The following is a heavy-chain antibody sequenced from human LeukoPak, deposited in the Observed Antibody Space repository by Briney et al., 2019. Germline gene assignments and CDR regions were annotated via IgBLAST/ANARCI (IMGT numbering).Heavy chain of an antibody. J-gene: IGHJ4*02. CDR1: GYTFTGYY. CDR2: INPNNGNT. CDR3: ARDNDYVWGSYRYKAGFDY. D-gene: IGHD3-16*02. V-gene: IGHV1-18*04. Sequence: ASVKVSCKASGYTFTGYYMHWVRQAPGQGLEWMGWINPNNGNTNYAQKLQGRVTMTTDTSTSTAYMELRSLRSDDTAVYYCARDNDYVWGSYRYKAGFDYWGQGTLVTVSS.